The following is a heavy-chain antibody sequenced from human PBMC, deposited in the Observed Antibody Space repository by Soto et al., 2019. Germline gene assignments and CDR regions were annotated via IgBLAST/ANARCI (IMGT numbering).Heavy chain of an antibody. CDR1: GFTFSSYG. J-gene: IGHJ6*02. V-gene: IGHV3-30*18. Sequence: SLRLSCAASGFTFSSYGMHWVRQAPGKGLEWVAVISYDGSNKYYADSVKGRFTISRDNSKNTLYLQMNSLRAEDTAVYYCAKEGVGAGGYYYGMDVWGQGTTVTVSS. D-gene: IGHD3-10*01. CDR2: ISYDGSNK. CDR3: AKEGVGAGGYYYGMDV.